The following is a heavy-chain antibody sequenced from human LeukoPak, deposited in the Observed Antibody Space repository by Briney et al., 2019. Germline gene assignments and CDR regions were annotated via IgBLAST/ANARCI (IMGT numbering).Heavy chain of an antibody. J-gene: IGHJ4*02. Sequence: GGSLRLSCAASGFTLSDYYSGWIRQAPGKGLEWVSYISNGGSSLYHADSVKGRFTISRDNAKNSLFLQVNSLRAEDTALYYCARVRVAGFSDFDYWGQGTLVTVSS. CDR3: ARVRVAGFSDFDY. CDR1: GFTLSDYY. CDR2: ISNGGSSL. D-gene: IGHD6-19*01. V-gene: IGHV3-11*04.